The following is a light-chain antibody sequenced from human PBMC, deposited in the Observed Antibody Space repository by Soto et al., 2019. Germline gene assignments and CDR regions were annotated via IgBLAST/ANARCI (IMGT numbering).Light chain of an antibody. CDR1: QSVSIY. Sequence: EILLTQSPATLSLSPGQRATLSCRASQSVSIYLACYQQKPGQAPRLLIYDASNRATGIPARFSGSGSGTDFTLTISSLEPEDFAVSYGQQRSNWPITFGQGTRLEIK. V-gene: IGKV3-11*01. J-gene: IGKJ5*01. CDR2: DAS. CDR3: QQRSNWPIT.